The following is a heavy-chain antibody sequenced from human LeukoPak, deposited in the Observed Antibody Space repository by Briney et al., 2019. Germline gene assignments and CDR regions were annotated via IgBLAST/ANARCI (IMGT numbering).Heavy chain of an antibody. CDR1: GFAFSRFS. D-gene: IGHD1-26*01. J-gene: IGHJ4*02. Sequence: PGGSLRLSCVASGFAFSRFSMNWVRQAPGKGLEWVSSISSSSSYIYYADSVKGRFTISRDNAKNSLYLQMNSLRAEDTAVYYCARDGPDSGSYYGYWGQGTLVTVSS. CDR3: ARDGPDSGSYYGY. V-gene: IGHV3-21*01. CDR2: ISSSSSYI.